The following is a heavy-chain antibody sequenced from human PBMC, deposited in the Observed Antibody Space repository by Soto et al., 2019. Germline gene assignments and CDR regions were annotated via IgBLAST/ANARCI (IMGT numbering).Heavy chain of an antibody. Sequence: QVQLVQSEAELKQPGASVKISCKASGYIFTTSAIHWVRQAPGQGLEWMRIVNPSGGTTTYAQKFQGRVTMTRDTYTTTVYMELSSLRFDDTAVYYCAREDQWLPDYWGQGTLVSVSS. V-gene: IGHV1-46*01. J-gene: IGHJ4*02. D-gene: IGHD6-19*01. CDR3: AREDQWLPDY. CDR2: VNPSGGTT. CDR1: GYIFTTSA.